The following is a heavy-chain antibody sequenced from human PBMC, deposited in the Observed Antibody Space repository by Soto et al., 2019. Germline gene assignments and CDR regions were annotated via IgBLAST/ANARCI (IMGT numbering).Heavy chain of an antibody. CDR1: GFTFSSYA. Sequence: PGGSLRLSCAASGFTFSSYAMHWVRQAPGKGLEWVAVISYDGSNKYYADSVKGRFTISRDNSKNTLYLQMNSLRAEDTAVYYCARGRARRVGGTYYFDCWGQGALVTVSS. CDR2: ISYDGSNK. CDR3: ARGRARRVGGTYYFDC. V-gene: IGHV3-30-3*01. D-gene: IGHD1-26*01. J-gene: IGHJ4*02.